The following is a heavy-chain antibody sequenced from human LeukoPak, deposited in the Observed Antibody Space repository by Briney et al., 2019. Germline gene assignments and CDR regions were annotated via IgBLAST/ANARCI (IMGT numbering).Heavy chain of an antibody. Sequence: QTGGSLRLSCAASGITFSSYGMSWVRQAPGKGLEWVSSISSTGGTTYYADSVKGRFTISRDNSKSTLYIQMNSLRAEDTAVYYCARAKPKNMVRGLIMRRESRYYFDYWGQGTLVTVSS. CDR1: GITFSSYG. J-gene: IGHJ4*02. V-gene: IGHV3-23*01. CDR2: ISSTGGTT. D-gene: IGHD3-10*01. CDR3: ARAKPKNMVRGLIMRRESRYYFDY.